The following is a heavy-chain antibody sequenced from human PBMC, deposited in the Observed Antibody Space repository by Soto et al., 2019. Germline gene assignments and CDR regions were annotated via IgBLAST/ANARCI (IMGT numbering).Heavy chain of an antibody. CDR3: ARAIQRWEVNYYFDY. J-gene: IGHJ4*02. Sequence: QVVLLQSGAEVKEPGSSVRVSCKVSGSTFNNFAFSWVRQAPGHGPEWMGGIVVISNTADYSQRFQDRVTITADTSTNTLYMELGSLTFEDTAVYCCARAIQRWEVNYYFDYWGQGTLVTVSS. V-gene: IGHV1-69*06. CDR2: IVVISNTA. D-gene: IGHD1-26*01. CDR1: GSTFNNFA.